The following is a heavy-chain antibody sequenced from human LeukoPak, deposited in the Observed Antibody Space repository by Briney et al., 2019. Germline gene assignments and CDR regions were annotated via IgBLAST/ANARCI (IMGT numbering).Heavy chain of an antibody. Sequence: ASVKVSCKASGYTFTSYYMHWVRQAPGHGLEWMGIINPSGGSTSYAQKFQGRVTMTRDTSTSTVYMELSSLRSEDTAVYYCAIQTYYYGSGSYYSTALDYWGQGTLVTVSS. CDR1: GYTFTSYY. V-gene: IGHV1-46*03. D-gene: IGHD3-10*01. CDR2: INPSGGST. CDR3: AIQTYYYGSGSYYSTALDY. J-gene: IGHJ4*02.